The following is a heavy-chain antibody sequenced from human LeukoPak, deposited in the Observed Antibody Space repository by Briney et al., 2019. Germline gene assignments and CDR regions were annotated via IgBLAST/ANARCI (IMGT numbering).Heavy chain of an antibody. Sequence: WASVKVSCKASGYTFTSYGISWVRQAPGQGLEWMGWISAYNGNTNYAQKFQGRVTMTRDTSTSTVYMELSSLRSEDTAVYYCARASSSWYSIHSRKYPSFDYWGQGTLVTVSS. D-gene: IGHD6-13*01. V-gene: IGHV1-18*01. CDR3: ARASSSWYSIHSRKYPSFDY. CDR1: GYTFTSYG. CDR2: ISAYNGNT. J-gene: IGHJ4*02.